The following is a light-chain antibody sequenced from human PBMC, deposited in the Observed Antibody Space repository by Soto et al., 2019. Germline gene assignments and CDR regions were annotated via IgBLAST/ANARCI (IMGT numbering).Light chain of an antibody. CDR1: QSVRND. CDR2: SAS. V-gene: IGKV3-11*01. J-gene: IGKJ4*01. Sequence: EIVLTQSPATLSLSPGERATLSCRASQSVRNDLVWYHQKPGQAPRVLIYSASNRATGIPARFSGSGSGTDFTLPISSLEPEDFAFYYCHQRTSWPPTFGGGTKVEMK. CDR3: HQRTSWPPT.